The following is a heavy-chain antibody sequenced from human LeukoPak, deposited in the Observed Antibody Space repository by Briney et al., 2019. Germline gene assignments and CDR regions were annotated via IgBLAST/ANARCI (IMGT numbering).Heavy chain of an antibody. CDR2: IWYDGSNK. D-gene: IGHD3-22*01. CDR1: GFTFSSYG. J-gene: IGHJ4*02. Sequence: GGSLRLSCAASGFTFSSYGMHWVRQAPGKGLEWVAVIWYDGSNKYYADSVKGRFTISRDNSKNTLYLQMNSLRAEDTAVYYCARDPTSFYDSSGYYYVGVVDYWGQGTLVTVSS. V-gene: IGHV3-33*01. CDR3: ARDPTSFYDSSGYYYVGVVDY.